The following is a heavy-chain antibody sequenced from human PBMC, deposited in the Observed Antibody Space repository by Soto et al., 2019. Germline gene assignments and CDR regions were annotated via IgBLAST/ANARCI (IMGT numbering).Heavy chain of an antibody. CDR1: GGSISSSSYY. CDR2: IYYSGST. V-gene: IGHV4-39*01. D-gene: IGHD6-13*01. Sequence: SETLSLTCTVSGGSISSSSYYWGWIRQPPGKGLEWIGSIYYSGSTYYNPSLKSQVTISVDTSKNQFSLKLSSVTSAETAVYDCARTASFPNPRIAAAGTIDYWGQGTLVTVSS. CDR3: ARTASFPNPRIAAAGTIDY. J-gene: IGHJ4*02.